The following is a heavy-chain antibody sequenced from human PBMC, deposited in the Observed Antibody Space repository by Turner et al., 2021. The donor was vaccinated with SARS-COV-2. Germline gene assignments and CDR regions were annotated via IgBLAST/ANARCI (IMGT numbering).Heavy chain of an antibody. CDR3: EKDAYTFWSGAANYYYYMAV. V-gene: IGHV3-9*01. CDR2: IRWNSGDI. CDR1: GFTFDDDG. Sequence: EGPLLESAGGLFQPGRSLRLVCAPSGFTFDDDGMYRVRQSPGKGLEGVSGIRWNSGDIGYADSVKGRFTIASDNANSSLYLQMNSLRPEDTALYFCEKDAYTFWSGAANYYYYMAVWGQGTTVTVSS. D-gene: IGHD3-3*01. J-gene: IGHJ6*03.